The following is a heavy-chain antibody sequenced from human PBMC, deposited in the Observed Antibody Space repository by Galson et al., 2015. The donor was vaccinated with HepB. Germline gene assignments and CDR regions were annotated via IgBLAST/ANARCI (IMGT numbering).Heavy chain of an antibody. CDR3: ARDRAQGNYFDY. J-gene: IGHJ4*02. Sequence: SLRLSCAASGFAFDSHAMSWVRQAPGRGLEWISGITGKGDSTFYADSVKGRFTVSKDNSNNMLYLQMNSLRAEDTAVYYCARDRAQGNYFDYWGQGTLVTVSA. V-gene: IGHV3-23*01. CDR1: GFAFDSHA. CDR2: ITGKGDST.